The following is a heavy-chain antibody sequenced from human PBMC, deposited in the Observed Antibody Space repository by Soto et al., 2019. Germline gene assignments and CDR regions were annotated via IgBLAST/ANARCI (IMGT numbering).Heavy chain of an antibody. D-gene: IGHD3-10*01. J-gene: IGHJ6*02. CDR3: AIGDYYSSGSVATPYYSNGLDV. CDR2: IIPVFEIK. CDR1: GGTFSNHA. V-gene: IGHV1-69*13. Sequence: VASVKVSGKASGGTFSNHAITWVRQAPGQGLEWMGGIIPVFEIKKYAQKFQGRVTITAEESTSTAYMELRSLRSEDTAVYYCAIGDYYSSGSVATPYYSNGLDVCGQGNTVTVSS.